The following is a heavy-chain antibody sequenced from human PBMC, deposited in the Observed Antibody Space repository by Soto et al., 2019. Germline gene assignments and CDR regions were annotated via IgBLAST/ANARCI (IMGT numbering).Heavy chain of an antibody. J-gene: IGHJ4*02. V-gene: IGHV3-7*01. CDR1: GFTFSSYW. Sequence: EVQLVESGGGLVQPGGSLRLSCAASGFTFSSYWMSWVRQAPGKGLEWVANIKQDGSEKNYVDSVKGRFTISRDNAKNSLYLQMNSLRVEDTAVYYFATEGRGLGYWGQGTLVTVSS. CDR3: ATEGRGLGY. D-gene: IGHD1-26*01. CDR2: IKQDGSEK.